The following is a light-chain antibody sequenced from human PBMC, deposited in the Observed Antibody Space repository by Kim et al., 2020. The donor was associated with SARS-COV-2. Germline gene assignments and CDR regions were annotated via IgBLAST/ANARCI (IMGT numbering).Light chain of an antibody. CDR2: RAS. J-gene: IGKJ4*01. CDR1: QSLGANF. Sequence: PPGERATLFCRASQSLGANFLAWYQQKPGHAPRILIYRASTRASGIPDRFSGSGSGTDFTLTISSLEPEDIAVYFCQQYVNSPLSFGGGTKVDIK. V-gene: IGKV3-20*01. CDR3: QQYVNSPLS.